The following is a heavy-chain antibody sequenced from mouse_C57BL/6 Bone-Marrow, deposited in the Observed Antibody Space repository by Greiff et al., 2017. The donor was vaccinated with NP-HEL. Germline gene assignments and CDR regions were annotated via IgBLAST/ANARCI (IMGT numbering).Heavy chain of an antibody. CDR2: ISSGGSYT. Sequence: EVQVVESGGDLVKPGGSLKLSCAASGFTFSSYGMSWVRQTPDKRLEWVATISSGGSYTYYPDSVKGRFTISRDNAKNTLYLQMSSLKSEDTAMYYCARDAGYSDYWGQGTTLTVSS. CDR3: ARDAGYSDY. J-gene: IGHJ2*01. CDR1: GFTFSSYG. V-gene: IGHV5-6*01.